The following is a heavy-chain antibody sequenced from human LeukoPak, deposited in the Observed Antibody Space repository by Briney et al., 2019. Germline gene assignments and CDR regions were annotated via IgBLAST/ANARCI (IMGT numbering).Heavy chain of an antibody. J-gene: IGHJ3*02. D-gene: IGHD3-3*01. V-gene: IGHV3-48*02. CDR3: ARDQYDFWSGRDDAFDI. Sequence: GGSLRLSCAASGFTLSSCSMSWVRQAPGKGLEWVSYISSSSSNIYYADSVKGRFTISRENAKNSLYLQMNSLRDEDTAVYYCARDQYDFWSGRDDAFDIWGQGTMVTVSS. CDR2: ISSSSSNI. CDR1: GFTLSSCS.